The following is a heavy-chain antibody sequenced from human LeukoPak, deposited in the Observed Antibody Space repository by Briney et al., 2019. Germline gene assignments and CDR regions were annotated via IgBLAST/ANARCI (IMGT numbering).Heavy chain of an antibody. D-gene: IGHD2-15*01. Sequence: GGSLRLSCAASGFTFSSYAMHWVRQAPGKGLEWVAVISYDGSNKYYADSVKGRFTISRDNSKNTLYLQMNSLRAEDTAVYYCARYGGSCYLCYYYYMDVWGKGTTVTVSS. V-gene: IGHV3-30*04. J-gene: IGHJ6*03. CDR1: GFTFSSYA. CDR3: ARYGGSCYLCYYYYMDV. CDR2: ISYDGSNK.